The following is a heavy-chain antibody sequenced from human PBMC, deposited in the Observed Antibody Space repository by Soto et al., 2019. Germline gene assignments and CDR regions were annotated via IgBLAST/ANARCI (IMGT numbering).Heavy chain of an antibody. J-gene: IGHJ4*02. CDR1: GGSFSGYY. V-gene: IGHV4-34*01. D-gene: IGHD7-27*01. Sequence: QVQLQQWGAGLLKPSETLSLTCAVYGGSFSGYYWNWIRQPPGKGLEWIGEINHSGSTNYNPSLKSRVTISVDTSNTQFSLKLSSVTAADTAVYYCARGWGRIFDYWGQGTLVTVSS. CDR3: ARGWGRIFDY. CDR2: INHSGST.